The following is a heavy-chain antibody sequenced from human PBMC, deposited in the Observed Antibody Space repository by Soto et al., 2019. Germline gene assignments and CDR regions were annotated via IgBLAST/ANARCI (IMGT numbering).Heavy chain of an antibody. CDR2: IYSGDST. D-gene: IGHD6-6*01. J-gene: IGHJ6*03. CDR3: ARATYSSSSPYMDV. Sequence: GGSLRLSCAASGVTVSRNYMSWVRQAPGKGLEWVSFIYSGDSTYYADSVKGRFTMSRDSSKNTLYLQMNSLRAEDTAIYYCARATYSSSSPYMDVWGKGSTVTVSS. V-gene: IGHV3-66*01. CDR1: GVTVSRNY.